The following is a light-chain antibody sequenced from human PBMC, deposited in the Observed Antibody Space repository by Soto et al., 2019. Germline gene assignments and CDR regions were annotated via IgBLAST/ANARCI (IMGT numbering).Light chain of an antibody. J-gene: IGLJ1*01. CDR1: SSNIGAGYD. Sequence: QSVLTQPPSVSGAPGQRVTISCTGSSSNIGAGYDVHWYQQLPGTAPKLLIYGNSNRPSGVPDRFSGSKSGTSASLAITGLQVEDEAEYFCFSFTTTSTHVFGTGNKVTGL. V-gene: IGLV1-40*01. CDR2: GNS. CDR3: FSFTTTSTHV.